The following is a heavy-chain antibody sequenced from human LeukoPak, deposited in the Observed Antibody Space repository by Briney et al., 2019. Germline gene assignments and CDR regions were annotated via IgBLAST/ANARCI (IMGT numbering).Heavy chain of an antibody. D-gene: IGHD3-22*01. V-gene: IGHV3-23*01. CDR2: ISGSAATT. Sequence: GGSLRLSCAASGFTLSSYAMSWVRQGPGKGLEWVSAISGSAATTFYADSVKGRFTISRDNSKNTLYLQMNSLRAEDTAVYYCARGGSYYDSSGYYYGRSDAFDIWGQGTMVTVSS. CDR3: ARGGSYYDSSGYYYGRSDAFDI. J-gene: IGHJ3*02. CDR1: GFTLSSYA.